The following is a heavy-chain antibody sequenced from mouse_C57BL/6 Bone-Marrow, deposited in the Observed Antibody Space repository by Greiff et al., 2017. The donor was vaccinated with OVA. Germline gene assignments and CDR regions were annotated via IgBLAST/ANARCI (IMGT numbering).Heavy chain of an antibody. CDR1: GYTFTSYW. CDR3: ARRPITTVVGDY. V-gene: IGHV1-59*01. CDR2: IDPSDSYT. D-gene: IGHD1-1*01. Sequence: QVQLQQPGAELVRPGTSVKLSCKASGYTFTSYWMHWVKQRPGQGLEWIGVIDPSDSYTNYNQKFKDKATLTVDTSSSTAYMQLSSLTSEDSAVYYCARRPITTVVGDYWGQGTTLTVSS. J-gene: IGHJ2*01.